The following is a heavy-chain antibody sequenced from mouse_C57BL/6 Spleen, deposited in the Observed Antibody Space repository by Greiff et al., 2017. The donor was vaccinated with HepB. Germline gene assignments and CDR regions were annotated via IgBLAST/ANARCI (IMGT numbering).Heavy chain of an antibody. J-gene: IGHJ1*03. CDR3: ARGSYYGWYFDV. CDR1: GYAFTNYL. V-gene: IGHV1-54*01. CDR2: INPGSGGT. D-gene: IGHD1-1*01. Sequence: VKLQQSGAELVRPGTSVKVSCKASGYAFTNYLIEWVKQRPGQGLEWIGVINPGSGGTNYNEKFKGKATLTADKSSSTAYMQLSSLTSEDSAVYFCARGSYYGWYFDVWGTGTTVTVSS.